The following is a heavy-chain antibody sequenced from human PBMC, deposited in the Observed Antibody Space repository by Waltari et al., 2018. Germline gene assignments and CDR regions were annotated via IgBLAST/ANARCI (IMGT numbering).Heavy chain of an antibody. D-gene: IGHD6-19*01. CDR2: IYYRGRT. J-gene: IGHJ4*02. CDR1: GGSISSSSYY. CDR3: ARARYSSGLDY. V-gene: IGHV4-39*07. Sequence: QLQLQESGPGLVKPSETLSLTCTVSGGSISSSSYYWGWIRQPPGKGLEWIGSIYYRGRTYHNPSLKSRVTLSVDTAKNQFSLKLSSVTAADTAVYYCARARYSSGLDYWGQGTLVTVSS.